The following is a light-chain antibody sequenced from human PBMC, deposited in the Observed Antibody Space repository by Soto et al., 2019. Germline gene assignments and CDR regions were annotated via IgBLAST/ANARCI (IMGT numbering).Light chain of an antibody. CDR3: QQYGSSGT. CDR1: QRVSSIY. CDR2: GAS. J-gene: IGKJ1*01. Sequence: EIVLTQSPGTLSLSPGERATLSCRASQRVSSIYLAWYQQKPGQAPRLLIYGASSRASGIPDRFSGSGSGTDFTLTISRLEPEDFAVYYCQQYGSSGTFGQGTKVDIK. V-gene: IGKV3-20*01.